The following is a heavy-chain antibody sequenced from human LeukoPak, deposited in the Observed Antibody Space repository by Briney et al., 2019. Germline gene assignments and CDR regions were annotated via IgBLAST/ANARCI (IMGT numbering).Heavy chain of an antibody. V-gene: IGHV3-7*03. J-gene: IGHJ4*02. CDR2: IQQDGSEK. D-gene: IGHD6-19*01. Sequence: GGSLRLSCAASGFTFSSYYMSWVRQAPGKGLEWVASIQQDGSEKYYVDPVKGRFTISRDNAKNSLYLQMNSLRAEDTAVYYCAKEGWAVAGDYWGQGTLVTVSS. CDR3: AKEGWAVAGDY. CDR1: GFTFSSYY.